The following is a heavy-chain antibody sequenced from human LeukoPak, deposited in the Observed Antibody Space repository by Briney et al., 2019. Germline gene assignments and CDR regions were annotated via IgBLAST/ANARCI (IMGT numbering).Heavy chain of an antibody. CDR3: ARASRDWQLEHHYYYGMDV. V-gene: IGHV3-21*01. Sequence: GGSLRLSCAASGFTFSSYSMNWVRQAPGKGLEWVSCISSRSTYIYYADSVKGRFTISRDNAKNSLYLQMNSLGAEDTAVYYCARASRDWQLEHHYYYGMDVWGQGTTVTVSS. CDR1: GFTFSSYS. J-gene: IGHJ6*02. CDR2: ISSRSTYI. D-gene: IGHD1/OR15-1a*01.